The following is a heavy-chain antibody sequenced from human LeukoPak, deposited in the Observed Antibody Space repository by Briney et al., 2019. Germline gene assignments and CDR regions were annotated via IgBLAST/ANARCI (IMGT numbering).Heavy chain of an antibody. CDR2: IRNDGSII. D-gene: IGHD3-16*01. Sequence: GVSLRLSCAASGFTFSSYGMHWVRQAPGKGLEWVAFIRNDGSIIYNADSVKGRFTISRDNSKNTLYLQMNSLRADDTAVYYCAKDTPLCYFDYWGQGTLVTVSS. CDR3: AKDTPLCYFDY. CDR1: GFTFSSYG. J-gene: IGHJ4*02. V-gene: IGHV3-30*02.